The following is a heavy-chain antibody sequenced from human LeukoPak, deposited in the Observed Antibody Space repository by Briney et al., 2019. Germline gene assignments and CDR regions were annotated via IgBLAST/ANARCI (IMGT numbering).Heavy chain of an antibody. D-gene: IGHD6-19*01. V-gene: IGHV3-64D*06. J-gene: IGHJ4*02. CDR3: VKSPGSGWPV. CDR1: GFPFSSFA. Sequence: GGSLRLSCAASGFPFSSFAMHWVRQAPGKGLEYLSAIYSDGSRTYYADSVKGRFTISRDNSKNTLYFEMSSLRVEDTAVYYCVKSPGSGWPVWGQGTLLTVSS. CDR2: IYSDGSRT.